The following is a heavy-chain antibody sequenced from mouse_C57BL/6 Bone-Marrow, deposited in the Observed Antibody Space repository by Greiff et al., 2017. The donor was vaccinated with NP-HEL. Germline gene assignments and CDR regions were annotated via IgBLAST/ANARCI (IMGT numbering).Heavy chain of an antibody. CDR2: IRSKSNNYAT. Sequence: EVMLVESGGGLVQPKGSLKLSCAASGFSFNTYAMNWVRQAPGKGLEWVARIRSKSNNYATYYADSVKDRFTISRDDSESMLYLQMNNLKTEDTAMYYCVRRSYYGSSPGWYFDVWGTGTTVTVSS. V-gene: IGHV10-1*01. CDR1: GFSFNTYA. CDR3: VRRSYYGSSPGWYFDV. D-gene: IGHD1-1*01. J-gene: IGHJ1*03.